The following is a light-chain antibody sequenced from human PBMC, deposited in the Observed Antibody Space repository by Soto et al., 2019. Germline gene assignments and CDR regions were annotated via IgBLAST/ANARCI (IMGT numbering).Light chain of an antibody. CDR1: QSISSS. CDR2: GAS. J-gene: IGKJ1*01. CDR3: QQYDYWPRT. V-gene: IGKV3-15*01. Sequence: EMVLTQSPGTLSLSPGERATLSCRASQSISSSKLAWYQQNPGQAPRLLMYGASNRATGIPARFSGSGSGTEFTLTISSLQSEDFAVYYCQQYDYWPRTFGQGTKVDI.